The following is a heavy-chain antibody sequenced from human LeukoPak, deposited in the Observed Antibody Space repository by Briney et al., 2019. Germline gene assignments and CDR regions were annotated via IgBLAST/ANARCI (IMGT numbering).Heavy chain of an antibody. J-gene: IGHJ4*02. Sequence: GGPLRLSCAASGFTFSSYAMHWVRQAPGKGLEWVAVISYDGSNKYYADSVKGRFTISRDNSKNTLYLQMNSLRAEDTAVYYCARGTTYYDILTGYYHFDYWGQGTLVTVSS. CDR2: ISYDGSNK. D-gene: IGHD3-9*01. CDR1: GFTFSSYA. CDR3: ARGTTYYDILTGYYHFDY. V-gene: IGHV3-30*04.